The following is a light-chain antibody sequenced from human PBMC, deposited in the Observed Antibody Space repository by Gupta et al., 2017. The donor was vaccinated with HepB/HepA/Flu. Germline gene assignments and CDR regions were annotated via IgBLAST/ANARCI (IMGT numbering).Light chain of an antibody. Sequence: SALTQPASVSGPPVRSPAISCTGTSSDVDAYNYVSWYQQRPGKVPKVMIYDVTTRPSGVSNRFSGSKTGNTPSLASSEPQDEDEDDYYCSSNTSSDNYVFGTGTRVTVL. CDR3: SSNTSSDNYV. CDR2: DVT. V-gene: IGLV2-14*03. CDR1: SSDVDAYNY. J-gene: IGLJ1*01.